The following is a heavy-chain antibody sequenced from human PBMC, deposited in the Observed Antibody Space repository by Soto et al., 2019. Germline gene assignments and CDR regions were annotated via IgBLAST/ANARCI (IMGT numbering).Heavy chain of an antibody. CDR2: ISSSSSYI. CDR3: ARGLQYSGSYSYYYYYYGMDV. J-gene: IGHJ6*02. CDR1: GCTFSSYS. Sequence: GSLRLSCAASGCTFSSYSMNWVRQAPGKGLXWVSSISSSSSYIYYADSVKGRFTISRDNAKNSLYLQMNSLRAEDTAVYYCARGLQYSGSYSYYYYYYGMDVWGQGTTVTVSS. D-gene: IGHD1-26*01. V-gene: IGHV3-21*01.